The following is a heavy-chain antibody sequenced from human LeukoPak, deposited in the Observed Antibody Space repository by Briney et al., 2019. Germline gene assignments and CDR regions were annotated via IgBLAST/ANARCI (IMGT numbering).Heavy chain of an antibody. J-gene: IGHJ4*02. CDR2: IYYSGGT. Sequence: PETLSLTCTVSGGSISSSSYYWGWIRQPPGKGLEWIGSIYYSGGTYYNPSLKSRVTISVDTSKNQFSLKLSSVTAADTAVYYCARLPTGPFDYWGQGTLVTVSS. CDR3: ARLPTGPFDY. V-gene: IGHV4-39*01. CDR1: GGSISSSSYY.